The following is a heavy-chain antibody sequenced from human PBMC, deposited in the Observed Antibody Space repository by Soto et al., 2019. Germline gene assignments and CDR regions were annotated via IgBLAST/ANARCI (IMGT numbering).Heavy chain of an antibody. CDR1: GDSISSNSYF. CDR2: IYYSGTT. CDR3: ARHFSVDYIDY. Sequence: SETLSITCTVSGDSISSNSYFGAWIRQPPGKGLEWIGSIYYSGTTYYNPSLKSRVTISVDRSKNQFSLKLSSVTAADTAVYYCARHFSVDYIDYWGQGALVTVSS. J-gene: IGHJ4*02. V-gene: IGHV4-39*01.